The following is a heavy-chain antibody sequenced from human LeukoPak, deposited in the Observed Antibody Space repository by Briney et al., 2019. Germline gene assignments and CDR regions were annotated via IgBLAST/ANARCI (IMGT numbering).Heavy chain of an antibody. Sequence: PGGSLRLSCAASGFTVSSNYMSWVRQAPGKGLEWVSIIYSGGSTYYADSVKGRFTISRDISKNTLYPQMNSLRAEDTAVYYCARTRSAHLFDYWGQGTLVTVSS. J-gene: IGHJ4*02. CDR1: GFTVSSNY. CDR3: ARTRSAHLFDY. CDR2: IYSGGST. D-gene: IGHD6-6*01. V-gene: IGHV3-53*01.